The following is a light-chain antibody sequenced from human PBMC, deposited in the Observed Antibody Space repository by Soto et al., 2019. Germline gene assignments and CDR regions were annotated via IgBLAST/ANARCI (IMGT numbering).Light chain of an antibody. CDR3: QPYNNWPLT. Sequence: EIVLTQSPGTLSLSPGERATVSCRASQSVSSSYLAWYQHKPGRAPRLLISGASNRAAGIPDRFSGSRSGAEFTLTINSLQSEDFAVYYCQPYNNWPLTFGGGTKVDIK. V-gene: IGKV3D-15*01. J-gene: IGKJ4*01. CDR1: QSVSSS. CDR2: GAS.